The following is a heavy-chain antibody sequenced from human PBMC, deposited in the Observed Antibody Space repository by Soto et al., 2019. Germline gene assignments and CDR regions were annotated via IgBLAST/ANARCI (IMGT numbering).Heavy chain of an antibody. Sequence: ASVKVSCKASGYTFTSYYMHWVRQAPGQGLEWMGIINPSGGSTSYAQKFQGRVTMTRDTSTSTVYMELSSLRSEDTAVYYCARGGSGLAYCGGDCYSSSFFDYWGQGTLVTVSS. D-gene: IGHD2-21*02. V-gene: IGHV1-46*01. J-gene: IGHJ4*02. CDR3: ARGGSGLAYCGGDCYSSSFFDY. CDR2: INPSGGST. CDR1: GYTFTSYY.